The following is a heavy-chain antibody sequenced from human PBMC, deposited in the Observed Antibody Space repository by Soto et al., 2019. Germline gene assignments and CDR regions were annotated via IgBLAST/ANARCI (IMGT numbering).Heavy chain of an antibody. CDR3: ARGTWVRSAFDI. CDR1: GGSFSGYY. J-gene: IGHJ3*02. Sequence: QVQLQQWDAGLLKPSETLSLTCAVYGGSFSGYYWSWIRQPPGKGLEWIGEINHSGSTNYNPSLKSRVTISVDTSKNQFSLKLSSVTAADAAVYYCARGTWVRSAFDIWGQGTMVTVSS. V-gene: IGHV4-34*01. D-gene: IGHD3-10*01. CDR2: INHSGST.